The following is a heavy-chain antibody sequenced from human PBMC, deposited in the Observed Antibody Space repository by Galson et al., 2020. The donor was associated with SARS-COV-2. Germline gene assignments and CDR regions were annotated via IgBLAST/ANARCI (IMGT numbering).Heavy chain of an antibody. CDR3: ARGDGYNYNLEY. D-gene: IGHD5-12*01. J-gene: IGHJ4*02. Sequence: ASVKVFCKASGYSFTSYYMHWLLQAPGQGLEWMGIINPSGGTTTYAQKFQGRVTMTRDTYTSTVYMELSSLTSEDTAVYYCARGDGYNYNLEYWGQRPLVTVRS. CDR1: GYSFTSYY. V-gene: IGHV1-46*03. CDR2: INPSGGTT.